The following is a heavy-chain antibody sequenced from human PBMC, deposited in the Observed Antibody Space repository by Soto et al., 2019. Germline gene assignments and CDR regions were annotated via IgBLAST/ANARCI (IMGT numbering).Heavy chain of an antibody. Sequence: SVKVSCKASGGTFSSYAISWVRQAPGQGLEWMGGIIPIFGTANYAQKFQGRVTITADESTSTAYMELSSLRSEDTAVYYCARGYYDSSGYYSFYFDYWGQGTLVTVSS. CDR2: IIPIFGTA. V-gene: IGHV1-69*13. CDR3: ARGYYDSSGYYSFYFDY. J-gene: IGHJ4*02. CDR1: GGTFSSYA. D-gene: IGHD3-22*01.